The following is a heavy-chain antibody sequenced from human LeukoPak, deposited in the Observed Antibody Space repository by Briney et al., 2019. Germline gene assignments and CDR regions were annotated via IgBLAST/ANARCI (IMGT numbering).Heavy chain of an antibody. Sequence: GGSLRLSCAASGFTFSSYGMSWVRQPPGKGLEWVSSIFPSGGEIHYADSVRGRFTISRDNSKSTLSLQMNSLRVEDTAIYYCATYRQVLLPFESWGQGTLVTVSS. CDR1: GFTFSSYG. CDR3: ATYRQVLLPFES. D-gene: IGHD2-8*02. V-gene: IGHV3-23*01. J-gene: IGHJ4*02. CDR2: IFPSGGEI.